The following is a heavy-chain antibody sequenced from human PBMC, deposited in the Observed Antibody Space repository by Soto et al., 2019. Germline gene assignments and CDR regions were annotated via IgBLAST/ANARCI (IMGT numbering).Heavy chain of an antibody. J-gene: IGHJ5*02. D-gene: IGHD3-16*01. CDR3: AGGRSLRLGWFDP. CDR2: INYSGST. CDR1: GGSVSSGSYY. V-gene: IGHV4-61*01. Sequence: QVQLQESGPGLVKPSETLSLTCTVSGGSVSSGSYYWSCIRQPPGKGLEWIGYINYSGSTNYNPSLKSRVTISVDSSKSQFSLKLSSVTAADTAVYYCAGGRSLRLGWFDPWGQGTLVTVSS.